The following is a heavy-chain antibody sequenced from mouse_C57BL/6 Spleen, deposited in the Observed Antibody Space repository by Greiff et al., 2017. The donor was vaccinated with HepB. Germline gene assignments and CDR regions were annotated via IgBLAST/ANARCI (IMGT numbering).Heavy chain of an antibody. CDR3: AKITTVVATGYYAMDY. Sequence: VMLVESGPGLVQPSQSLSITCTVSGFSLTSYGVHWVRQSPGKGLEWLGVIWRGGSTDYNAAFMSRLSITKDNSKSQVFFKMNSLQADDTAIYYCAKITTVVATGYYAMDYWGQGTSVTVSS. CDR1: GFSLTSYG. D-gene: IGHD1-1*01. J-gene: IGHJ4*01. CDR2: IWRGGST. V-gene: IGHV2-5*01.